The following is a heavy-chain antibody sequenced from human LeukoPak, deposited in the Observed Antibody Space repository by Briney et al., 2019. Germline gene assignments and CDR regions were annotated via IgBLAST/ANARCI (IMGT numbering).Heavy chain of an antibody. CDR2: LSGSGITT. J-gene: IGHJ4*01. D-gene: IGHD6-19*01. CDR1: GFTFSNSA. CDR3: AKGIYSSGWSYFDY. V-gene: IGHV3-23*01. Sequence: GGSLRLSCAASGFTFSNSAMSWVRQAPGKGLEWVSTLSGSGITTYYADSVKGRFTIARDNSKNPLYLQMNSLKDEDTAVYYCAKGIYSSGWSYFDYWGHGTLVTVSS.